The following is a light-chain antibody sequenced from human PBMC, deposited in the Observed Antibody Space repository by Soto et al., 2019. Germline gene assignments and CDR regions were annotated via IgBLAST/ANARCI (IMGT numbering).Light chain of an antibody. CDR3: QQYNTYPYT. V-gene: IGKV1-5*01. CDR1: QRISSW. J-gene: IGKJ2*01. CDR2: DAS. Sequence: GDRVTITCRASQRISSWLAWYQQKPGKAPTLLIYDASSLESGVPSRFSGSGSGTDFTLTISSLRPDDFATYYCQQYNTYPYTFGQGTKLEIK.